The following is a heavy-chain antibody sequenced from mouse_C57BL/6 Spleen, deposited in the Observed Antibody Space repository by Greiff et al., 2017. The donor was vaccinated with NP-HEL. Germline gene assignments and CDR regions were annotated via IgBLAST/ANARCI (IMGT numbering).Heavy chain of an antibody. Sequence: EVQLQQSGPELVKPGASVKIPCKASGYTFTDYNMDWVKQSHGKSLEWIGDINPNNGGTIYNQKFKGKATLTVDKSSSTAYMELRRLTSEDTAVYYCARGGLITTVVAQQYYSMDYCGQGTSVTVSS. CDR3: ARGGLITTVVAQQYYSMDY. V-gene: IGHV1-18*01. D-gene: IGHD1-1*01. CDR2: INPNNGGT. CDR1: GYTFTDYN. J-gene: IGHJ4*01.